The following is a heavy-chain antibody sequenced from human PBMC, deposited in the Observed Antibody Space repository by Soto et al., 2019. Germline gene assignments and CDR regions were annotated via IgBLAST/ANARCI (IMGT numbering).Heavy chain of an antibody. J-gene: IGHJ4*02. CDR1: GFTFSDYY. V-gene: IGHV3-23*01. Sequence: PGGSLRLSCAASGFTFSDYYMSWIRQAPGKGLEWVSAISGSGGGTYYADSVKGRFTISRDNSKNTLYLQMNSLRAEDTAVYYCAKDGVLMVYATRYYFDYWGQGTLVTVSS. CDR3: AKDGVLMVYATRYYFDY. D-gene: IGHD2-8*01. CDR2: ISGSGGGT.